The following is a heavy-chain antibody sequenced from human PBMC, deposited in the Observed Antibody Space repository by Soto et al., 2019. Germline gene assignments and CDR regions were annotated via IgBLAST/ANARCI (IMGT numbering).Heavy chain of an antibody. CDR2: IFYSGSTTY. CDR1: GGSISGHY. Sequence: SETLSLTCTVSGGSISGHYWIWIRQPPGEGMEWIGYIFYSGSTTYNNNPSLKSRVIISVDTSKNQFSLRLSSVTAADTAVYYCARVGSSGWSPDYWGQGTLVTVSS. CDR3: ARVGSSGWSPDY. J-gene: IGHJ4*02. V-gene: IGHV4-59*11. D-gene: IGHD6-19*01.